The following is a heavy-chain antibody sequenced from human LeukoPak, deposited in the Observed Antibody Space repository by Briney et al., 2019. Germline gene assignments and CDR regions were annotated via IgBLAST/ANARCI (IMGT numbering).Heavy chain of an antibody. V-gene: IGHV1-69*04. CDR2: IIPIFGIA. CDR1: GGTFSSYA. D-gene: IGHD2-2*02. J-gene: IGHJ4*02. Sequence: SVKVSCKASGGTFSSYAISWVRQAPGQGLEWMGRIIPIFGIANYAQKFQGRVTITADKSTSTAYMELSSLRSEDTAVYYCARGRYCSSTSCYTNDYWGQGTLVTVSS. CDR3: ARGRYCSSTSCYTNDY.